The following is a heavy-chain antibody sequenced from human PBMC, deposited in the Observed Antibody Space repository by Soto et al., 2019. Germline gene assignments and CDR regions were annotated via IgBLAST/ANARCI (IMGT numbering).Heavy chain of an antibody. V-gene: IGHV1-2*04. CDR2: INPNSGGT. Sequence: ASVKVSCKASGYTFTGYYMHWVRQAPGQGLEGMGWINPNSGGTNYAQKFQGWVTMTRNTSMSTAYMELSSLRSEDTAVYYCARGSRNNDFWSGYYRNWFDPWGQGTPVTVSS. D-gene: IGHD3-3*01. CDR1: GYTFTGYY. J-gene: IGHJ5*02. CDR3: ARGSRNNDFWSGYYRNWFDP.